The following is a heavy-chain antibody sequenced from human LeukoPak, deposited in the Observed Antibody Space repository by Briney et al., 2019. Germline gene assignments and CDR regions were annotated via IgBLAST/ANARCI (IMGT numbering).Heavy chain of an antibody. CDR3: AKVAKYYYGSETYYFFEH. D-gene: IGHD3-10*01. CDR2: ISSSSDYI. J-gene: IGHJ4*02. CDR1: GFTFSSYS. V-gene: IGHV3-21*01. Sequence: GGSLRLSGAASGFTFSSYSLNWVRQAPGKGLEWVSSISSSSDYIYYADSVKGRFTISRDNAKNSLYLQMNSLRVEDTAVYYCAKVAKYYYGSETYYFFEHWGQGTPVTASS.